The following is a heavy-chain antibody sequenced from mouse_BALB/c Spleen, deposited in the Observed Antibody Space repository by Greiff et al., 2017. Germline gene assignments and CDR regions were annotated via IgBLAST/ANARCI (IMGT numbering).Heavy chain of an antibody. CDR2: INPSNGGT. CDR3: TRGGNYQAWFAY. Sequence: QVQLQQPGAELVKPGASVKLSCKASGYTFTSYYMYWVKQRPGQGLEWIGGINPSNGGTNFNEKFKSKATLTVDKSSSTAYMQLSSLTSEDSAVYYCTRGGNYQAWFAYWGQGTLVTVSA. J-gene: IGHJ3*01. V-gene: IGHV1S81*02. D-gene: IGHD2-1*01. CDR1: GYTFTSYY.